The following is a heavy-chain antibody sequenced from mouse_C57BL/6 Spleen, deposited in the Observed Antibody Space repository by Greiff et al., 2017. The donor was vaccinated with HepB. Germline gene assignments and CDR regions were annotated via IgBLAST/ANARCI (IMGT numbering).Heavy chain of an antibody. V-gene: IGHV1-42*01. Sequence: EVQLQQSGPELVKPGASVKITCKASGYSFTGYYMNWVKQSPEKSLEWIGEINPSTGGTTYNQKFKAKATLTVDKSSSTACMQLKRLTSEDSAVYYCARWDTTVPYAMDYWGQGTSVTVSS. D-gene: IGHD1-1*01. J-gene: IGHJ4*01. CDR2: INPSTGGT. CDR3: ARWDTTVPYAMDY. CDR1: GYSFTGYY.